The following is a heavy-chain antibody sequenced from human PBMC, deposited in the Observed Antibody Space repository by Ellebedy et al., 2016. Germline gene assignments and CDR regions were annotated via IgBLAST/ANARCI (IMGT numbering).Heavy chain of an antibody. CDR3: ARGTTGTRLYDFWSGYPPLNYYYMDV. Sequence: GESLKISCAASGFTFSDYYMSWIRQAPGKGLEWVSYISSSGSTIYYADSVKGRFTISRDNAKNSLYLQMNSLRAEDTAVYYCARGTTGTRLYDFWSGYPPLNYYYMDVWGKGTTVTVSS. J-gene: IGHJ6*03. D-gene: IGHD3-3*01. V-gene: IGHV3-11*01. CDR2: ISSSGSTI. CDR1: GFTFSDYY.